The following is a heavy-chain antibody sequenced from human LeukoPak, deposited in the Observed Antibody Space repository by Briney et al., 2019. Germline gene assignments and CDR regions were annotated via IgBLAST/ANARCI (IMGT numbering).Heavy chain of an antibody. CDR3: ARLGLRITMIGTDAFDI. Sequence: SETLSLTCTVSGGSISSYYWGWIRQPPGKGLEWIGSIYYSGSTYYNPSLKSRVTISVDTSKNQFSLKLSSVTAADTAVYYCARLGLRITMIGTDAFDIWGQGTMVTVSS. J-gene: IGHJ3*02. V-gene: IGHV4-39*01. CDR1: GGSISSYY. D-gene: IGHD3-22*01. CDR2: IYYSGST.